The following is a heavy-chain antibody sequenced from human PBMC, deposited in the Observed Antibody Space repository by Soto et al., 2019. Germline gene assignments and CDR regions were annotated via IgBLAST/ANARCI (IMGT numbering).Heavy chain of an antibody. CDR3: ARHVFTTVVRGFLITFEYYSGLDV. D-gene: IGHD3-10*01. CDR2: IHHSGST. V-gene: IGHV4-39*01. CDR1: GASMSSSSYS. Sequence: SETLSLTCXVSGASMSSSSYSWGWIRQPPGKGLEWIGNIHHSGSTYYNPSLKSRVTISVDTSRDQFSLKLSSVTTADTAVYYCARHVFTTVVRGFLITFEYYSGLDVWGQGTTVTVSS. J-gene: IGHJ6*02.